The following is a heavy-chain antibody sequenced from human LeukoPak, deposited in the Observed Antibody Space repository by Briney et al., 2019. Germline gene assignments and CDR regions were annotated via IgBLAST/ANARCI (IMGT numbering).Heavy chain of an antibody. J-gene: IGHJ2*01. CDR1: GFTFSNYW. CDR2: INQGGSEI. D-gene: IGHD3-22*01. Sequence: RGSLRLSCAASGFTFSNYWMSWVRQAPGKGLEWLANINQGGSEIYYVDSVKGRFTISRDNGKNSLYLQINSLRADDTAVYYCARDQGSMIVVQTTNWSFDLWGRGTLVTVSS. V-gene: IGHV3-7*01. CDR3: ARDQGSMIVVQTTNWSFDL.